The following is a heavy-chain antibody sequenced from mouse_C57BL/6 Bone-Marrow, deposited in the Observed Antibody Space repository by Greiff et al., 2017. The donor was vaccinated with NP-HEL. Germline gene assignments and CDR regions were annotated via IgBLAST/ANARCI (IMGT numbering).Heavy chain of an antibody. D-gene: IGHD2-5*01. J-gene: IGHJ1*03. V-gene: IGHV1-75*01. CDR3: ARWAIVNWYFDV. CDR2: IFPGSGST. Sequence: QVHVKQSGPELVKPGASVKISCKASGYTFTDYYINWVKQRPGQGLEWIGWIFPGSGSTSYNEKFKGKATLTVDKSSSTAYMLLSSLTSEDSAVYFCARWAIVNWYFDVWGTGTTVTVSS. CDR1: GYTFTDYY.